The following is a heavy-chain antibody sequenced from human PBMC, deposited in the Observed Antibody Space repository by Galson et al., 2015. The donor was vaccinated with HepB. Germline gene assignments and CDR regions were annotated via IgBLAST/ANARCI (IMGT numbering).Heavy chain of an antibody. V-gene: IGHV3-23*01. CDR1: GFTFSDYA. CDR3: AKGVFRESSGSRFFDS. Sequence: SLRLSCAASGFTFSDYAMRWLRQAPGKGLEWVSSIGASGGTTDYADSVKGRFTISRDNSKNTLYLQMNSLRAEDTAVYYCAKGVFRESSGSRFFDSWGQGTLVTVSS. CDR2: IGASGGTT. J-gene: IGHJ4*02. D-gene: IGHD3-22*01.